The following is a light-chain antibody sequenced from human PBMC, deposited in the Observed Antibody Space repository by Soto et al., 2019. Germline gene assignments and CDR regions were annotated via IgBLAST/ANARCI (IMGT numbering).Light chain of an antibody. CDR1: QSLLHSNGYNY. CDR3: MQRIEFPWT. V-gene: IGKV2-28*01. Sequence: IVMTQSPLSLPVTPGEPASISCRSSQSLLHSNGYNYLDWYLQRPGQSPQLLIFLGSSRASGVPDRFSGSGSGTHFTLKISRVEAEDVGVYYCMQRIEFPWTFGQGTKVEIK. J-gene: IGKJ1*01. CDR2: LGS.